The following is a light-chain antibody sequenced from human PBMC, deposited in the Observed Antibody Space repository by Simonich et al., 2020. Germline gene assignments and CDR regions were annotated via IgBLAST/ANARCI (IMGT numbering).Light chain of an antibody. J-gene: IGKJ4*01. CDR1: QSVRSK. CDR3: QQYNNWPPLT. CDR2: GAS. Sequence: EIVMTQSPATLSVSPGDRATLSCRASQSVRSKLAWYQQKPGPAPRLLIYGASTRATGIPARFSGSGSGTEFTLTISSLQSEDFAVYYCQQYNNWPPLTFGGGTKVEIK. V-gene: IGKV3-15*01.